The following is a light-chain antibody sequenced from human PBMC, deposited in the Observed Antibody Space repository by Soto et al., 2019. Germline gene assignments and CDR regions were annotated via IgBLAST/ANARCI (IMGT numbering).Light chain of an antibody. CDR3: CSLTTSHTYV. V-gene: IGLV2-14*03. Sequence: QSVLTQPASVSGSPGQSITISCTGTSSDIGHYDYVSWYQQHPGKAPQLTIYHVTYRPSGVSNRYSACKAGNSASLSNSARQADDEADYYCCSLTTSHTYVFGSGSKVTVL. CDR1: SSDIGHYDY. CDR2: HVT. J-gene: IGLJ1*01.